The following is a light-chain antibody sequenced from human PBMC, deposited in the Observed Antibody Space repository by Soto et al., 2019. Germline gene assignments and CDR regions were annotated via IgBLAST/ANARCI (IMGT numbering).Light chain of an antibody. CDR2: DAS. CDR1: QNINNY. V-gene: IGKV1-33*01. J-gene: IGKJ5*01. Sequence: DIQMIQSPSSLSAAVGDRVTITCQARQNINNYLNWYQHKPGRAPKLLIYDASKLEAGVPSRFRGSGSGTDFTFTISRLQPEDIATYYCQQYENLPTFGEGTRLENK. CDR3: QQYENLPT.